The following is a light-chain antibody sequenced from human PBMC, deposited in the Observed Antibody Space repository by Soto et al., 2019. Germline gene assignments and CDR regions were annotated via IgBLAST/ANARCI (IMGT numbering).Light chain of an antibody. Sequence: SYELTQPPSVSVAPGQTARITCGGNNIGSKSVQWYQQSPGQAPVLVVYDDSDRPSGIPERFSGSNSENTATLMISRVEAGDEADYYCQVWDTNIHLYVFGSGTKVTVL. CDR2: DDS. CDR3: QVWDTNIHLYV. CDR1: NIGSKS. J-gene: IGLJ1*01. V-gene: IGLV3-21*02.